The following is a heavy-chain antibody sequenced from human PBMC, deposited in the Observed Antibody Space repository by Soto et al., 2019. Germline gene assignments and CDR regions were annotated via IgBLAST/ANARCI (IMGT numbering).Heavy chain of an antibody. D-gene: IGHD1-26*01. V-gene: IGHV2-5*02. CDR1: GLSLSTSRVG. J-gene: IGHJ4*02. CDR3: AHAYGGRSLY. Sequence: QNTLKESGPTLVKPTQTLTLTCTFSGLSLSTSRVGVGWIRQPPGKALEWLAVIYWDDAKTYRPSLKSRLTITKDTSKNQVALTMTNMDPVDTATYYCAHAYGGRSLYWGQGTLVTVSS. CDR2: IYWDDAK.